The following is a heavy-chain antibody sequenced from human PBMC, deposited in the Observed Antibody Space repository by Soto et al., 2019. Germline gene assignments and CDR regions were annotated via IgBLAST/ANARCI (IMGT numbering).Heavy chain of an antibody. D-gene: IGHD4-17*01. CDR1: GGTFSSYT. CDR2: IIPILGIA. J-gene: IGHJ4*02. V-gene: IGHV1-69*02. Sequence: QVQLVQSGAEVKKPGSSVKVSCKASGGTFSSYTISWVRQAPGQGLEWMGRIIPILGIANYAQKFQGRVTITADKSTSTAYMELSSLRSEDTAVYYCELDGDYIFHSNYWGQGTLVTVSS. CDR3: ELDGDYIFHSNY.